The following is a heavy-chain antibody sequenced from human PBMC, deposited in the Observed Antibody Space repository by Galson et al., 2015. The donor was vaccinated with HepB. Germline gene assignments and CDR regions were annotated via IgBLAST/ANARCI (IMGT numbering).Heavy chain of an antibody. D-gene: IGHD3-22*01. CDR3: ARYLHNNYYDSSGPPAGFDY. V-gene: IGHV3-66*02. CDR2: IYSGGST. Sequence: SLRLSCAASGFTVSSNYMSWVRQAPGKGLEWVSVIYSGGSTYYADSVKGRFTISRDNSKNTLYLQMNSLRAEDTAVYYCARYLHNNYYDSSGPPAGFDYWGQGTLVTVSS. CDR1: GFTVSSNY. J-gene: IGHJ4*02.